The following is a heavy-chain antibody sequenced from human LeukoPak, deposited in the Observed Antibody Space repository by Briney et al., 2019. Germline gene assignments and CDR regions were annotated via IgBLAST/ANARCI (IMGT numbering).Heavy chain of an antibody. J-gene: IGHJ4*02. CDR2: ISGSGGST. CDR1: GFTFSSYA. V-gene: IGHV3-23*01. Sequence: GGSLRLSCAASGFTFSSYAMSWVRQAPGKGLEWVSAISGSGGSTYYADSVKGRFTISRDNSKNTLYLQMNSLRAEDTAVYYCASGLRGYSYAPDYWGQGTLVTVSS. D-gene: IGHD5-18*01. CDR3: ASGLRGYSYAPDY.